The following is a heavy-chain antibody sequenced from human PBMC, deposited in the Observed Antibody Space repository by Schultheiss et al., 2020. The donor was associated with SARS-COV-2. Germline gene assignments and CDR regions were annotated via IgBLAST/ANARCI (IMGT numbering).Heavy chain of an antibody. J-gene: IGHJ6*02. Sequence: SVKVSCKASGGTFSSYAISWVRQAPGQGLEWMGGIIPIFGTANYAQKFQGRVTMTTDTSTSTAYMELSRLRSDDTAVYYCAAYDFWSTYGMDVWGQGTTVTVSS. V-gene: IGHV1-69*05. CDR1: GGTFSSYA. CDR2: IIPIFGTA. CDR3: AAYDFWSTYGMDV. D-gene: IGHD3-3*01.